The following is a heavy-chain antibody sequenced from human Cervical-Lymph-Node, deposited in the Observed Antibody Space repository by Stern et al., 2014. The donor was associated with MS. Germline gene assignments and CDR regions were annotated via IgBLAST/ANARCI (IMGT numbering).Heavy chain of an antibody. CDR1: GFSLSSGDVG. Sequence: ESGPALVKPTQTLTLTCTFSGFSLSSGDVGVGRIRQPPGKALEWLALVYYDDDKRYRPSLRNRLTIVKDTSKNQVVLYMTNIDPVDTGTYYCARAYSSGWAFDNWGQGTLVAVSS. D-gene: IGHD6-19*01. CDR3: ARAYSSGWAFDN. CDR2: VYYDDDK. V-gene: IGHV2-5*02. J-gene: IGHJ4*02.